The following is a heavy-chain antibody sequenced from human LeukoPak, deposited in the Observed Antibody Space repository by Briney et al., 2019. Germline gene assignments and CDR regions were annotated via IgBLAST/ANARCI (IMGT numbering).Heavy chain of an antibody. D-gene: IGHD2-15*01. CDR3: AREAGCFGSGCSRWFDP. CDR2: INHSGST. V-gene: IGHV4-34*01. J-gene: IGHJ5*02. CDR1: GGSFSGYY. Sequence: ASETLSLTCAVYGGSFSGYYWSWIRQPPGKGLEWIGEINHSGSTNYNPSLKSRVTISVDTSKNQFSLKLSSVTAADTAVYYCAREAGCFGSGCSRWFDPWGQGTLVTVSS.